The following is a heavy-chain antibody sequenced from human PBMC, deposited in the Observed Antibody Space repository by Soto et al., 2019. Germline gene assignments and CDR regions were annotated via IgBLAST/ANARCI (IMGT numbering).Heavy chain of an antibody. D-gene: IGHD6-19*01. CDR3: ARHRVAVADRGYYYYYYGMDV. V-gene: IGHV4-39*01. CDR1: GGSISSGYYY. J-gene: IGHJ6*02. Sequence: SETLSLTCTVSGGSISSGYYYWGWIRQPPGKGLEWIGSIYYSGSTYYNPSLKSRVTISVDTSKNQFSLKLSSVTAADTAVYYCARHRVAVADRGYYYYYYGMDVWGQGTTVTV. CDR2: IYYSGST.